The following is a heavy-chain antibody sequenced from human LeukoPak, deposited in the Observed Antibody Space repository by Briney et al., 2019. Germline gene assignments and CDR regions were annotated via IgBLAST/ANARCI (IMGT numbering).Heavy chain of an antibody. V-gene: IGHV3-23*01. CDR1: GYSFANFA. CDR3: AKTRYNWKSPDPFDV. Sequence: PGGSLRLSCAASGYSFANFAMSWVRQAPGRGLEWVSGIGGSGDSRFYADSVAGRFAISSDISKNTVYLQMMSLTAEDTAIYYCAKTRYNWKSPDPFDVWGKGTMVTVS. D-gene: IGHD1-1*01. J-gene: IGHJ3*01. CDR2: IGGSGDSR.